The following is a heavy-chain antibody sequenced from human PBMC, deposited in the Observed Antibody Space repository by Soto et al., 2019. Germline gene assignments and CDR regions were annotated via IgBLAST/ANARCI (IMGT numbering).Heavy chain of an antibody. CDR3: ARHVGMRYSSSWLYYYYYMDV. Sequence: PGESLKISCKGSGYSFTSYWIGWVRQMPGKGLEWMGIIYPGDSDTRYSPSFQGQVTISADKSISTAYLQWSSLKASDTAMYYCARHVGMRYSSSWLYYYYYMDVWGKGTTVTVSS. D-gene: IGHD6-13*01. V-gene: IGHV5-51*01. CDR1: GYSFTSYW. J-gene: IGHJ6*03. CDR2: IYPGDSDT.